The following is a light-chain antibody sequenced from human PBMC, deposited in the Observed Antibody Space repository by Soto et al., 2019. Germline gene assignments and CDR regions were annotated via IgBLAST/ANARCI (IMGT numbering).Light chain of an antibody. V-gene: IGLV2-14*01. Sequence: QSALTQPASVSGSPGQSITISCTGTSSDVGGYNYVSWYQQYPGKVPKLMIYDVSYRPSGVSNRFSGSKSGNTASLTISGLQAEDEADYYCQSYDSSLSGYGFGTGTKVTVL. J-gene: IGLJ1*01. CDR3: QSYDSSLSGYG. CDR2: DVS. CDR1: SSDVGGYNY.